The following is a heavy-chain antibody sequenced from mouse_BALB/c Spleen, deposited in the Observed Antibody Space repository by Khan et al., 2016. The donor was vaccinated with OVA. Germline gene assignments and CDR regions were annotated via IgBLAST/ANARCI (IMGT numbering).Heavy chain of an antibody. CDR3: DREPPIHYYGHRTVDY. J-gene: IGHJ4*01. D-gene: IGHD1-2*01. V-gene: IGHV2-9*02. CDR1: GFSLTNYG. Sequence: QVQLKQSGPGLVAPSQSLSITCTVSGFSLTNYGVHWVRQPPGKGLEWLGVIWAGGSTNYNSSLMSRLSITKDNSKSQVFLKMNSLQTDDTAMYYCDREPPIHYYGHRTVDYWGQGISVTVSS. CDR2: IWAGGST.